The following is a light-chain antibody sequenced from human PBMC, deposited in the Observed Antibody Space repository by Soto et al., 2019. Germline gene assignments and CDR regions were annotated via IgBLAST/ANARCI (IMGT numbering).Light chain of an antibody. Sequence: EIVMTQSPGTLSVSPGEGATLSCRASQNVRTNVAWYQQKPGQAPRLLIFGASYRANGVPARFSGSGSGTEFTLTISSLQSEDFAVYYCQQFNGWPRTFGHGTKVDIK. V-gene: IGKV3-15*01. J-gene: IGKJ1*01. CDR3: QQFNGWPRT. CDR2: GAS. CDR1: QNVRTN.